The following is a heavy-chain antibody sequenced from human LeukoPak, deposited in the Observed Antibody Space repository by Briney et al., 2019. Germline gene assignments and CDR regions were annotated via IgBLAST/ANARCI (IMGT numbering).Heavy chain of an antibody. CDR1: GYTFTSYA. D-gene: IGHD3-22*01. J-gene: IGHJ4*02. CDR3: ARRAADYYDGSRYYSDS. CDR2: LNTNTGNP. Sequence: EASVKVSCKASGYTFTSYAMNWVRQAPGQGLEWMGWLNTNTGNPTYAQAFTGRFVFSLDTSVSTAYLQITSLKAEDTAVYYCARRAADYYDGSRYYSDSWGQGTLVTVSS. V-gene: IGHV7-4-1*02.